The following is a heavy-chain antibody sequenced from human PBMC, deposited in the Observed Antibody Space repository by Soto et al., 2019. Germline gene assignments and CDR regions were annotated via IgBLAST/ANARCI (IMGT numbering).Heavy chain of an antibody. Sequence: QVQLQQWGTRLLKPSETLSLTCAVFGASFSGHYWSWIRQTPGKGLEWIGEIEHGGSTNYNPSLKSRVRMSVDTTRKQFSLRLNSVIAADTAVYYCARAPMVRGVPLDFDYWGQGTLVTVSS. CDR1: GASFSGHY. J-gene: IGHJ4*02. D-gene: IGHD3-10*01. V-gene: IGHV4-34*02. CDR2: IEHGGST. CDR3: ARAPMVRGVPLDFDY.